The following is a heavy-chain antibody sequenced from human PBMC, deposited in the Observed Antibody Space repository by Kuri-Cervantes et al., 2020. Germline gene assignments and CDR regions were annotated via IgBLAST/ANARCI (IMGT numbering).Heavy chain of an antibody. CDR1: GFTFSSYW. CDR2: INSDGSST. J-gene: IGHJ6*02. D-gene: IGHD3-16*01. Sequence: GGSLRLSCAASGFTFSSYWMHWVRQAPGKGLVWVSRINSDGSSTSYADSVKGRFTISRDNAKNTLYLQMNSLRAADTAVYYCARGPRFYYYGMDVWGQGTTVTVSS. V-gene: IGHV3-74*01. CDR3: ARGPRFYYYGMDV.